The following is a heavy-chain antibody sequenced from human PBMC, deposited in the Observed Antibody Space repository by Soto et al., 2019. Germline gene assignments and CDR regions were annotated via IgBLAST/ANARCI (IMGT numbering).Heavy chain of an antibody. D-gene: IGHD2-15*01. CDR3: ANIVVVAAIVDY. Sequence: GGALRLSCAASGFTFSSYAMSWVRQAPGKGLEWVSAISGSGGSTYYADSVKGRFTISRDNSKNTLYLQMNSLRAEDTAVYYCANIVVVAAIVDYWAQGTLVTVSS. V-gene: IGHV3-23*01. J-gene: IGHJ4*02. CDR2: ISGSGGST. CDR1: GFTFSSYA.